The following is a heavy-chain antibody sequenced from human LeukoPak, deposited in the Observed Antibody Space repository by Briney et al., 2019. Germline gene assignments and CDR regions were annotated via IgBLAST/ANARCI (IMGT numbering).Heavy chain of an antibody. J-gene: IGHJ4*02. CDR1: GFTFDDYG. Sequence: GGSLRLSCAASGFTFDDYGMSWVRQAPGKGLEWVSLISGDGGSTYYADSVKGRFTISRDNSKNSLYLQMNSLRTEDTALYYCAKDKWFGGYSSGPVDYWGQGTLVTVSS. V-gene: IGHV3-43*02. CDR3: AKDKWFGGYSSGPVDY. CDR2: ISGDGGST. D-gene: IGHD6-19*01.